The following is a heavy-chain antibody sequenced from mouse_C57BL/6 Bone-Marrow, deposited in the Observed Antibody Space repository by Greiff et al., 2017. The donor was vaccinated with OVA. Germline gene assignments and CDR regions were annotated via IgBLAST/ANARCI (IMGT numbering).Heavy chain of an antibody. CDR2: IHPNSGST. J-gene: IGHJ1*03. V-gene: IGHV1-64*01. CDR3: ARTLGRWYFDV. CDR1: GYTFTSYW. Sequence: QVQLQQSGAELARPGASVKLSCKASGYTFTSYWMHWVKQRPGQGLEWIGMIHPNSGSTNYNEKFKSKATLTVDKSSSTAYMQLSSLTSEDSAVYYCARTLGRWYFDVWGTGTTVTVSS. D-gene: IGHD4-1*01.